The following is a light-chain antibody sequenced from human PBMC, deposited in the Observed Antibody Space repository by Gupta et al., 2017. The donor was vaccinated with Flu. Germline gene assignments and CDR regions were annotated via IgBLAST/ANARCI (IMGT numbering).Light chain of an antibody. CDR1: SLRSYY. V-gene: IGLV3-19*01. J-gene: IGLJ3*02. Sequence: SSELTQYPAVSVALGQAVRITCQGDSLRSYYASWYQQKPGQAPVLVLYGKNHRPSGIPVRFSGSSSGNTPSLTTTGAQEEDESDYYCNSSDSSGNHWVFGGGTKLTVL. CDR3: NSSDSSGNHWV. CDR2: GKN.